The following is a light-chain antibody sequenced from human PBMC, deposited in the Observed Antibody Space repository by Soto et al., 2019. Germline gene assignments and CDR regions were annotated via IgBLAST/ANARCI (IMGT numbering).Light chain of an antibody. CDR3: SSFVAGNNYWV. Sequence: QFVLTQPPSASGSPGRSVTISCTRTSSDVGGYDYVSWFQQHPGKAPKLIIYEVTKRPSGVPDRFSASKSGNTASLTVSGLQAEDEADYYCSSFVAGNNYWVFGGGTKLTVL. CDR2: EVT. CDR1: SSDVGGYDY. V-gene: IGLV2-8*01. J-gene: IGLJ3*02.